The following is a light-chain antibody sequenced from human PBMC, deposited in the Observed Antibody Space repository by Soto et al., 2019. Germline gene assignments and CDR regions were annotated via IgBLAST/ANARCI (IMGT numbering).Light chain of an antibody. J-gene: IGKJ2*01. Sequence: EIVLAQSPGTLSLSPGERATLSCRASQSVSSNYLAWYQQKPGQAPRLLIYGASNRATGIPDRFSGSGSGTDFTLTISRLEPEDFALYSCQQYADSPTTFGQGSKLEIK. CDR2: GAS. CDR3: QQYADSPTT. CDR1: QSVSSNY. V-gene: IGKV3-20*01.